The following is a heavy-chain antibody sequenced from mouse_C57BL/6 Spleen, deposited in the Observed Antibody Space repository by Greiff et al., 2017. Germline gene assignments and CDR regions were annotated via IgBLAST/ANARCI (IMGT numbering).Heavy chain of an antibody. CDR2: INPSSGYT. Sequence: QVHVKQSGAELARPGASVKMSCKASGYTFTSYTMHWVKQRPGQGLEWIGYINPSSGYTKYNQKFKDKATLTADKSSSTAYMQLSSLTSEDSAVYYCARSGYGSRWYFDVWGTGTTVTVSS. CDR3: ARSGYGSRWYFDV. J-gene: IGHJ1*03. V-gene: IGHV1-4*01. D-gene: IGHD1-1*01. CDR1: GYTFTSYT.